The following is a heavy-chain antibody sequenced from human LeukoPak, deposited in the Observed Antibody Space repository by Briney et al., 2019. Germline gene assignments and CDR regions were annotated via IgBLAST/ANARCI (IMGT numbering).Heavy chain of an antibody. CDR3: AQTYYFYYMDV. Sequence: GGSLRLSCAASGFTFRDYAMTWLRQPPGRGLEWVSAISGSGDTTYYADSVKGRFTISRDNSKNTLYLQMNALRADDTAVYYCAQTYYFYYMDVWGKGTTVLVSS. CDR2: ISGSGDTT. CDR1: GFTFRDYA. J-gene: IGHJ6*03. V-gene: IGHV3-23*01.